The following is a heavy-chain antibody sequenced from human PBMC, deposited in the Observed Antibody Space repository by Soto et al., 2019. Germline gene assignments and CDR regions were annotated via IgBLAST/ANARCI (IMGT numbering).Heavy chain of an antibody. CDR2: IYYSGST. Sequence: SETLSLTCTVSGGSISSYYWSWIRQPPGKGLEWIGYIYYSGSTNYNPSLKSRVTISVDTSKNQFSLKLSSVTAADTAVYYCAANPSYYDILTGYYPTGDYYYMDVWGKGTTVTVSS. CDR3: AANPSYYDILTGYYPTGDYYYMDV. D-gene: IGHD3-9*01. J-gene: IGHJ6*03. CDR1: GGSISSYY. V-gene: IGHV4-59*01.